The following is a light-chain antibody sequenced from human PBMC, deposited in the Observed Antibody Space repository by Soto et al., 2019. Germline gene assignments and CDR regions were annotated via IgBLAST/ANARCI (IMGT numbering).Light chain of an antibody. CDR2: DAS. CDR3: QQRSNWPALT. CDR1: QSVSSY. J-gene: IGKJ4*01. V-gene: IGKV3-11*01. Sequence: EIVLTQSPATLSLSPGERATLSCRASQSVSSYLAWYQQKPGQAPRLLIHDASNRATGIPARFSGSGSGTDCTLTISSLAPEDFAVYYCQQRSNWPALTFGGGTQVESK.